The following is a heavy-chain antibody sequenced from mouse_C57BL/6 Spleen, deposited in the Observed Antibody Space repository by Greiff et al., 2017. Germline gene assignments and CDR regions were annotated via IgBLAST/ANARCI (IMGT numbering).Heavy chain of an antibody. J-gene: IGHJ1*03. Sequence: EVKLVESEGGLVQPGSSMKLSCTASGFTFSDYYMAWVRQVPEKGLEWVANINYDGSSTYYLDSLKSRFIISRDNAKNILYLQMSSLKSEDTATYYCARGGYYGSTWWYFDVWGTGTTVTVSS. D-gene: IGHD1-1*01. CDR2: INYDGSST. CDR1: GFTFSDYY. CDR3: ARGGYYGSTWWYFDV. V-gene: IGHV5-16*01.